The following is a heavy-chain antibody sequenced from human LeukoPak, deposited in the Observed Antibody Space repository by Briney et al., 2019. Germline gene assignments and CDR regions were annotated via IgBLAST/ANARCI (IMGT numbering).Heavy chain of an antibody. D-gene: IGHD2-21*02. CDR1: GFTFSSYS. V-gene: IGHV3-21*01. J-gene: IGHJ6*03. Sequence: GGSLRLSCAASGFTFSSYSMNWVRQAPGKGLEWVSSISSSSSYIYYADSVKGRFTISRDNAKNSLYLQMNSLRAEDTAVYYCARVEDYGGDCYSFYYYYYMDVWGKGTTVTVSS. CDR2: ISSSSSYI. CDR3: ARVEDYGGDCYSFYYYYYMDV.